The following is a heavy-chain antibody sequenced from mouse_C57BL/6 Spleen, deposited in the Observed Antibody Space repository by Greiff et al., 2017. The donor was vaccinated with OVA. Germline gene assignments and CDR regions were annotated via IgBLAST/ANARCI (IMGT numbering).Heavy chain of an antibody. Sequence: EVHLVESGGGLVKPGGSLKLSCAASGFTFSSYAMSWVRQTPEKRLEWVATISDGGSYTYYPDNVKGRFTISRDNAKNNLYLQMSHLKSEDTAMYYCARDGFDYDGYAMDYWGQGTSVTVSS. D-gene: IGHD2-4*01. CDR3: ARDGFDYDGYAMDY. CDR2: ISDGGSYT. V-gene: IGHV5-4*01. J-gene: IGHJ4*01. CDR1: GFTFSSYA.